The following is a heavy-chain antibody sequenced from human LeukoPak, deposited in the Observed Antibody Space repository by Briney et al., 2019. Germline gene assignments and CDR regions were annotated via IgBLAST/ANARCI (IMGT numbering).Heavy chain of an antibody. J-gene: IGHJ3*02. CDR1: GFTVSSNY. Sequence: GGSLRLSCAASGFTVSSNYMSWVRKAPGKGLEWVSVIHSGGSTYYADSVKGRFTISRDNSKNTLYLQMNSLRAEDTAVYYCARDPGGNQNGFDIWGQGTMVTVSS. V-gene: IGHV3-66*01. D-gene: IGHD3-16*01. CDR2: IHSGGST. CDR3: ARDPGGNQNGFDI.